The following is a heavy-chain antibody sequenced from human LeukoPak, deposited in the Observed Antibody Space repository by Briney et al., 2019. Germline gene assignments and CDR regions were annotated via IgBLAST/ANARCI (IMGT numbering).Heavy chain of an antibody. J-gene: IGHJ4*02. CDR1: GGSISSGGYY. Sequence: SETLSLTCAVSGGSISSGGYYWSWIRQPPGKGLEWIGYIYHSGSTYYNPSLKSRVTISVDRPKNQFSLKLSSVTAADTAVYYCARDRESDYSNYGYFDYWGQGTLVTVSS. V-gene: IGHV4-30-2*01. CDR3: ARDRESDYSNYGYFDY. D-gene: IGHD4-11*01. CDR2: IYHSGST.